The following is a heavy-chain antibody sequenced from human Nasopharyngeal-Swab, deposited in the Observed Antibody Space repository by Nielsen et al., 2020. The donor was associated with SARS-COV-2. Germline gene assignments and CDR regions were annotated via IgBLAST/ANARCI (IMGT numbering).Heavy chain of an antibody. Sequence: SETLSLTCAVYGGSISPYYWSWIRRPPGKGLDWIGYISYSGSTNYNPSLKSRVTISVDTSKKQFSLRLSSLTAADTAVYYCARHAPPVYYYYMDVWGKGTTVTVSS. CDR3: ARHAPPVYYYYMDV. J-gene: IGHJ6*03. CDR1: GGSISPYY. CDR2: ISYSGST. V-gene: IGHV4-59*08.